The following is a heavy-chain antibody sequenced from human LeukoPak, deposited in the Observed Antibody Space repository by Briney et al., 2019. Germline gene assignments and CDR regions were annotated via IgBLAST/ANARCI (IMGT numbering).Heavy chain of an antibody. V-gene: IGHV3-11*05. CDR1: GFTFSDYY. D-gene: IGHD3-10*01. Sequence: GGSLRLSCAASGFTFSDYYMSWIRRAPGKGLEWVSYISSSSSYTNYADSVKGRFTISRDNAKNSLYLQMNSLRAEDTAVYYCAREGDSMVRGVIKTSPLDYWGQGTLVTVSS. CDR2: ISSSSSYT. CDR3: AREGDSMVRGVIKTSPLDY. J-gene: IGHJ4*02.